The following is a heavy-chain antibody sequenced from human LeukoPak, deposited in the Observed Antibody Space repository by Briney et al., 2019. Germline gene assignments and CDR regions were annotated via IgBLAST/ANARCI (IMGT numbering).Heavy chain of an antibody. V-gene: IGHV3-21*01. Sequence: PGRSLRLSCAASGFTFTSYSMNWVRQAPGKGLEWVSSISSSSSHLYYADSLKGRFTISRDNAKNSLSLQMNSLRVEDTAVYYCARAAFGVPDAFDIWGQGTLVTVSS. CDR3: ARAAFGVPDAFDI. CDR2: ISSSSSHL. J-gene: IGHJ3*02. CDR1: GFTFTSYS. D-gene: IGHD2-8*01.